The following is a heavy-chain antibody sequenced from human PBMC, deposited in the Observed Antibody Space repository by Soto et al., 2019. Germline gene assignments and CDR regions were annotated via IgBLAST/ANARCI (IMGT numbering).Heavy chain of an antibody. Sequence: GGSLRLSCSSSGFTFGDYPMSWFRQAPGKGLEWVAFIRSKAYGETTQYAASVKGRFTISRDDSKSIAYLQMNSLKTEDTAVYYCTRADKIGYDLLTGYQNYYYHGMDVWGQGTTVTVSS. D-gene: IGHD3-9*01. V-gene: IGHV3-49*03. CDR3: TRADKIGYDLLTGYQNYYYHGMDV. CDR1: GFTFGDYP. CDR2: IRSKAYGETT. J-gene: IGHJ6*02.